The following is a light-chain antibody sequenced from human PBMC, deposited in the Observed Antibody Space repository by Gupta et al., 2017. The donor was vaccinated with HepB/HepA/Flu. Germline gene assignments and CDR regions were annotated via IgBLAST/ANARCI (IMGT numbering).Light chain of an antibody. CDR2: DVN. CDR1: SSNVGKYNL. CDR3: CSYGGSYTFV. Sequence: QSALTQPASVSGSPGQSVTITCTGTSSNVGKYNLFPWYRQYPGEAPKLIIYDVNKLSPGVSKRFAASKSGNTASLTISGLQAEDEADYYCCSYGGSYTFVFAPGTKVTVL. V-gene: IGLV2-23*02. J-gene: IGLJ1*01.